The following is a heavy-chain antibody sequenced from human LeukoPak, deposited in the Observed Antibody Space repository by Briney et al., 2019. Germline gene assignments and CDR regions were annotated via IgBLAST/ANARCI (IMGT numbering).Heavy chain of an antibody. D-gene: IGHD3-10*01. Sequence: GGSLRLSCAASGFTFSSYSMNWVRQAPGKGLEWVSYISSSSSTIYYADSVRGRFTISRDNAKNSLYLQMNSLRAEDTAVYYCAGGLRMVRGVIITSNYYFDYWGQGTLVTVSS. CDR3: AGGLRMVRGVIITSNYYFDY. CDR1: GFTFSSYS. J-gene: IGHJ4*02. V-gene: IGHV3-48*01. CDR2: ISSSSSTI.